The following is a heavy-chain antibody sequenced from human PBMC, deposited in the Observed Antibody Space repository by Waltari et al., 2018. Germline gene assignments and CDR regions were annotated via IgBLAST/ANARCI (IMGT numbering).Heavy chain of an antibody. CDR3: ARAGSGSPYYW. CDR2: ISSSGSTI. J-gene: IGHJ4*02. V-gene: IGHV3-48*03. CDR1: GFTFSSYE. Sequence: EVQLVESGGGLVQPGGSLRLSCAASGFTFSSYEMNWVRQAPGKVLEWVSYISSSGSTIYYADSVKGRFTISRDNAKNSLYLQMNSLRAEDTAVYYCARAGSGSPYYWWGQGTLVTVSS. D-gene: IGHD1-26*01.